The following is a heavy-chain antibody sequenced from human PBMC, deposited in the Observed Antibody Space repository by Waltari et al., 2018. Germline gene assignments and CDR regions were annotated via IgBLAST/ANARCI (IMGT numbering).Heavy chain of an antibody. CDR1: GFPFSAAW. J-gene: IGHJ4*02. CDR3: STGGGTSDY. V-gene: IGHV3-15*01. CDR2: IRRKTDGETI. D-gene: IGHD3-16*01. Sequence: EVQLVESGGGLVEPGGSLRLSCAASGFPFSAAWMAWIRRAPGKGLEWVGRIRRKTDGETIDYAAPVKGRFSISRDDSRSTLYLQMNSLKIEDAGVYFCSTGGGTSDYWGQGTLVTVSS.